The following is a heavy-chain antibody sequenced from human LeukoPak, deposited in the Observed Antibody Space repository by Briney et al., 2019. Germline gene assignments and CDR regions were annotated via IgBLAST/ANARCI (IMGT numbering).Heavy chain of an antibody. CDR3: AKDRSRINDVCHGDFDY. V-gene: IGHV3-23*01. D-gene: IGHD2-8*01. CDR1: GFIFSSYA. J-gene: IGHJ4*02. CDR2: ISGSGGST. Sequence: PGGSLRLSCAASGFIFSSYAMSWVRQAPGKGLEWVSTISGSGGSTYYADSVKGRFTISRDNSTNTVYLQMNSLRAEDTAVYYCAKDRSRINDVCHGDFDYWGQGTLVTVSS.